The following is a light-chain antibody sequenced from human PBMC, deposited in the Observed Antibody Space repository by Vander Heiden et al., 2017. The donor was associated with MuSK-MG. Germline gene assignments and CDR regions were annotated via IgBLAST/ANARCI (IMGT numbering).Light chain of an antibody. CDR2: GAS. CDR1: QTVTSPY. CDR3: HYYGGSRIYT. J-gene: IGKJ2*01. Sequence: ELFLTQSPGILSLSPGERATLSCRASQTVTSPYLSWYQQKPGQAPRLLIYGASSRATGIPDRFSGSGAGSDFTLTISRLEPEDLAVYYCHYYGGSRIYTFGQGTKLQI. V-gene: IGKV3-20*01.